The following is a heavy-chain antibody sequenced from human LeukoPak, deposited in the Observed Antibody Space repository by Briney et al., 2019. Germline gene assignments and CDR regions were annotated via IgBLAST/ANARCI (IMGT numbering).Heavy chain of an antibody. CDR1: GGSISSYY. CDR2: IYYSGST. J-gene: IGHJ6*02. Sequence: SETLSLTCTVSGGSISSYYWSWIRQPPGKGLEWIGYIYYSGSTNYNPSLKSRVTISVDTSKNQFSLKLSSVTAAGTTVYYCARDLGDLGYCSSTSCYTGYYGMDVWGQGTTVTVSS. V-gene: IGHV4-59*01. D-gene: IGHD2-2*02. CDR3: ARDLGDLGYCSSTSCYTGYYGMDV.